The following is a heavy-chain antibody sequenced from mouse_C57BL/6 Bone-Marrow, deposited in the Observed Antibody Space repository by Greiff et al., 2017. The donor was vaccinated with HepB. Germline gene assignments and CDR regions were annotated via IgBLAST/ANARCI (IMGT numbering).Heavy chain of an antibody. J-gene: IGHJ4*01. V-gene: IGHV5-12*01. Sequence: EVQVVESGGGLVQPGGSLKLSCAASGFTFSDYYMYWVRQTPEKRLEWVAYISNGGGSTYYPDTVKGRFTISRDNAKNTLYLQMSRLKSEDTAMYYCARHPPYYAMVYWGQGTSVTVSS. CDR2: ISNGGGST. CDR1: GFTFSDYY. CDR3: ARHPPYYAMVY.